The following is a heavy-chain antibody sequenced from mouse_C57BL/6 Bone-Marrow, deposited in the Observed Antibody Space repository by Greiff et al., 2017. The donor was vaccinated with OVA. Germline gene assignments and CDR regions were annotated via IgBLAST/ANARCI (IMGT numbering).Heavy chain of an antibody. CDR2: LYIGNGYT. CDR3: ARSGYDGWGYAMDY. V-gene: IGHV1-58*01. Sequence: EVQLQQSGAELVRPGSSVKLSCKTSGYTFTSYGINWVKQRPGQGLEWIGSLYIGNGYTEYNEKFKVTPTLTSDTSSSPAYMQRSSLTSEDSASYFCARSGYDGWGYAMDYWGQGTSVTVSS. D-gene: IGHD2-3*01. CDR1: GYTFTSYG. J-gene: IGHJ4*01.